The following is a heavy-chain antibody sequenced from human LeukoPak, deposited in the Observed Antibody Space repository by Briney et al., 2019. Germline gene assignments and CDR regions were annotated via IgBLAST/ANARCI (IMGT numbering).Heavy chain of an antibody. CDR1: GASISSHY. J-gene: IGHJ6*03. Sequence: AETLSLTCSVSGASISSHYWSWFRQPPGKGLEWIGYTFYSGTTNYNPSLKRRVTISLDTSKDQLSLQLRSVTAADMAVYYCAKDGPLTYFGGGYLDVWGRGTTVTVSS. CDR3: AKDGPLTYFGGGYLDV. CDR2: TFYSGTT. V-gene: IGHV4-59*11. D-gene: IGHD3-3*01.